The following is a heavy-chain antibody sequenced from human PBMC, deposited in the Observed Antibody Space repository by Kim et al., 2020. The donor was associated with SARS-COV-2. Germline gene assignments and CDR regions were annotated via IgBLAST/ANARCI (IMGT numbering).Heavy chain of an antibody. D-gene: IGHD3-3*01. V-gene: IGHV1-8*01. CDR2: MNPNSGNI. J-gene: IGHJ6*02. Sequence: ASVKVSCKASGYTFTSYDINWVRQATGQGLEWMGWMNPNSGNIGYAQKFQGRVTMTRNTSISTAYMELSSLRSEDTAVYYCARVSARDVWSGYYTPRGYYYYYYGMDVWGQGTTVTVSS. CDR1: GYTFTSYD. CDR3: ARVSARDVWSGYYTPRGYYYYYYGMDV.